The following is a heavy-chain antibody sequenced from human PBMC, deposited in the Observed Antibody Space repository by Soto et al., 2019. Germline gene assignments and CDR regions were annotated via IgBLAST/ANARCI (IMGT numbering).Heavy chain of an antibody. CDR1: GFTFSSSG. CDR3: AKDEGSYSDY. V-gene: IGHV3-30*18. Sequence: QVQLVESGGGVVQPGRSLRLSCAASGFTFSSSGMHWVRQAPGKGLAWVAVISYDGSNKYYADSVKGRFTISRDNSKNTLYLQMNSLRAEDTAVYYCAKDEGSYSDYWGQGTLVTVSS. D-gene: IGHD3-10*01. J-gene: IGHJ4*02. CDR2: ISYDGSNK.